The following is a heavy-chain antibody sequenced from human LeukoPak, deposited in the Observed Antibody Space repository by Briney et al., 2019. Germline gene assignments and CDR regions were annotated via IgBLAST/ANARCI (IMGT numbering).Heavy chain of an antibody. CDR1: GGSISSGGYY. J-gene: IGHJ4*02. CDR2: IYYSGST. Sequence: SETLSLTCTVSGGSISSGGYYWSWIRQHPGKGLEWIGYIYYSGSTYYNPSLKSRVTISVDTFKNQFSLKLSSVTAADTAVYYCARAYGDYPYYFDYWGQGTLVTVSS. CDR3: ARAYGDYPYYFDY. D-gene: IGHD4-17*01. V-gene: IGHV4-31*03.